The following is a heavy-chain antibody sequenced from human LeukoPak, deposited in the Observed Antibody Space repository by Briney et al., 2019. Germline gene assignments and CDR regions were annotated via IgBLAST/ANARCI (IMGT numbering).Heavy chain of an antibody. J-gene: IGHJ5*02. CDR3: ARGVEYSSSRPFDP. CDR1: GFTFSTYW. CDR2: IKQDGSEK. D-gene: IGHD6-6*01. Sequence: GGSLRLSCAASGFTFSTYWMSWVRQAPGKGLEWVANIKQDGSEKYYVDSVKGRFTISRDNAKNSLYLQMNSLRAEDTAVYYCARGVEYSSSRPFDPWGQGTLVTVSS. V-gene: IGHV3-7*01.